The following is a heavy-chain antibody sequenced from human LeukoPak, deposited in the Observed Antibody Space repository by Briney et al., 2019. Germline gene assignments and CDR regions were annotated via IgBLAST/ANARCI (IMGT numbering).Heavy chain of an antibody. V-gene: IGHV3-30-3*01. CDR3: ARDRGVVIMSPNDY. Sequence: GRSLRLSCAASGFTFSSYAMHWVRQAPGKGLEWVAVILYDGSNKCYADSVKGRFTISRDNSKNTLYLQMNSLRAEDTAVYYCARDRGVVIMSPNDYWGQGTLVTVSS. CDR2: ILYDGSNK. CDR1: GFTFSSYA. D-gene: IGHD3-3*01. J-gene: IGHJ4*02.